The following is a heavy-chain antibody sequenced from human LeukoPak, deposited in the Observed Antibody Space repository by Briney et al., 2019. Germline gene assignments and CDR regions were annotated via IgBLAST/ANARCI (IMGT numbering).Heavy chain of an antibody. J-gene: IGHJ4*02. Sequence: SETLSLTCTVSGGSISSSSSYWGWIRQPPGKGLEWIGSIYYSGSTYYNPSLKSRVTISVDTSKNQFSLKLSSVTAADTAVYYCARAPMVRGVITAHYFDYWGQGTLVTVSS. CDR2: IYYSGST. D-gene: IGHD3-10*01. V-gene: IGHV4-39*07. CDR1: GGSISSSSSY. CDR3: ARAPMVRGVITAHYFDY.